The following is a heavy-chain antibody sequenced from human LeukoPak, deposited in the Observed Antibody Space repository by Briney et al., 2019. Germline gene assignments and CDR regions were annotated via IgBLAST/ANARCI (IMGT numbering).Heavy chain of an antibody. CDR1: GFTFSSYW. J-gene: IGHJ5*02. D-gene: IGHD1-7*01. CDR3: ARDTEYNWNYGRFDP. V-gene: IGHV3-74*01. Sequence: TGGSLRLSCAAAGFTFSSYWMHWVRQAPGKGGGWVSRFSSDVCCTSYPDSVTLRFPLSTDNAKHTLYLQMNSLRAEDTAVYYCARDTEYNWNYGRFDPWGQGTLVTVSS. CDR2: FSSDVCCT.